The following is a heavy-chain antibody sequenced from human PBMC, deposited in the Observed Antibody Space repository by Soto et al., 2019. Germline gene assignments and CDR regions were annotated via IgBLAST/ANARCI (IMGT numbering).Heavy chain of an antibody. CDR1: GYTFTSHD. Sequence: QVQLVQSGAEVKKPGASVKVSCKASGYTFTSHDINWVRHATGQGLEWMGWMNPNSGNTGYAQKFQGRVTMTSNTSIRTAYMELRSLRSEDTAVHYCASDLSSGWFINRGPGTLVTVSS. CDR3: ASDLSSGWFIN. J-gene: IGHJ4*02. D-gene: IGHD6-19*01. V-gene: IGHV1-8*01. CDR2: MNPNSGNT.